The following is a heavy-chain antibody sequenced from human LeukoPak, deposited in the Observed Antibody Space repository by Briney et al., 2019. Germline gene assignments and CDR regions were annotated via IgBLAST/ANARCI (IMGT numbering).Heavy chain of an antibody. CDR1: GFTLTSDS. CDR2: ISSSSSYI. Sequence: GGSLRLSCAASGFTLTSDSMNWVRQAPGKGLEWVSSISSSSSYIYYADSVKGRFTISRDNSKNTVYLQMNSLRVEDTAVYYCARDSGDSSGYYPGYWGQGTLVTVSS. V-gene: IGHV3-21*01. J-gene: IGHJ4*02. D-gene: IGHD3-22*01. CDR3: ARDSGDSSGYYPGY.